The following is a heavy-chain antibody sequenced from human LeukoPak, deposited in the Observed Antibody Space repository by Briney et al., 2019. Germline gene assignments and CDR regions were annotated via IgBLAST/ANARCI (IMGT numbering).Heavy chain of an antibody. D-gene: IGHD1-14*01. V-gene: IGHV4-38-2*01. CDR1: GYSISSGYY. CDR3: ARQSNQFDY. CDR2: ICHSGST. J-gene: IGHJ4*02. Sequence: SETLSLTCAVSGYSISSGYYWGWIRQPPGKGLEWIGSICHSGSTYYNPSLKSRVTISVDTSKNQFSLKLSSVTAADTAVYYYARQSNQFDYWGQGTLVTVSS.